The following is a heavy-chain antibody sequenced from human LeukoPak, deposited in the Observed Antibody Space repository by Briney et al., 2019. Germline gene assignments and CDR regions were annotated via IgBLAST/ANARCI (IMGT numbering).Heavy chain of an antibody. CDR2: IYSGGST. CDR3: AKDGGLWVSAHWGDS. CDR1: GFTVSSNY. Sequence: GGSLRLSCAASGFTVSSNYMSWVRQAPGKGLEWVSVIYSGGSTYYADSVKGRFTVSRDDSKNTLYLQMNSLRAEDTAVYYCAKDGGLWVSAHWGDSWGRGTLVTVSS. V-gene: IGHV3-53*01. J-gene: IGHJ4*02. D-gene: IGHD7-27*01.